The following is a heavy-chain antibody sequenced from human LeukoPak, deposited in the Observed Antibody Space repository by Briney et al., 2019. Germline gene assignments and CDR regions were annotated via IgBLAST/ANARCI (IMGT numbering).Heavy chain of an antibody. V-gene: IGHV3-21*06. CDR3: ARDGVAELMSALDY. Sequence: AGGSLRLSCAASGFTFSGSAMHWVRQAPGKGLEWVSFISSSSTYIYYADSLKGRFTISRDNAKNSLYLQMNSLRAEDTAVYYCARDGVAELMSALDYWGQGILVTVSS. J-gene: IGHJ4*02. CDR1: GFTFSGSA. CDR2: ISSSSTYI. D-gene: IGHD1-26*01.